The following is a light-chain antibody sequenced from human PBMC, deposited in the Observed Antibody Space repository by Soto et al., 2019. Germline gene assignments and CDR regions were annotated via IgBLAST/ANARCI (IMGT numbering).Light chain of an antibody. Sequence: EIVVTQSPGTLSVSAGARVILSCKASQGVSSRLAWYQQKPGQAPRLLIYGASTRDTGIQARFSGSGSGTEFTLTISSLQSEDFAVYYCQQYDDWPPMFGQGTKVEIK. CDR3: QQYDDWPPM. V-gene: IGKV3-15*01. CDR2: GAS. CDR1: QGVSSR. J-gene: IGKJ1*01.